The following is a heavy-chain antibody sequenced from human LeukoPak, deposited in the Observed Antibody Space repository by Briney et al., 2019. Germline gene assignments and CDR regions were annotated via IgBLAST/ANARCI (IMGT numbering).Heavy chain of an antibody. J-gene: IGHJ4*02. CDR2: VRSKANNHAT. CDR3: TRGTSSGFDY. Sequence: GGSLRLSCAASGFIFSGSAMHWVRQASRKGLEWVGRVRSKANNHATTYAAALKGRFNISRDDSKNTIYLEMNSLKAEDTAVYYCTRGTSSGFDYWGRGTLVTVSS. D-gene: IGHD6-19*01. V-gene: IGHV3-73*01. CDR1: GFIFSGSA.